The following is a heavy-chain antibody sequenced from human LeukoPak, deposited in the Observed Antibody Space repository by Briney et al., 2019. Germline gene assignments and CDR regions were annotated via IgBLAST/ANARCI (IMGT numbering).Heavy chain of an antibody. V-gene: IGHV4-59*01. D-gene: IGHD3/OR15-3a*01. J-gene: IGHJ4*02. CDR1: GGSISNNY. CDR3: AKSHFWTGHPSDY. Sequence: SETLSLTCTVSGGSISNNYWYWIRQSPGKGLEWIGNFYNGGSTNYNPSLKSRVTISVDTSKNQFFLKPNSVTAADTAVYYCAKSHFWTGHPSDYWGQGILVTVSS. CDR2: FYNGGST.